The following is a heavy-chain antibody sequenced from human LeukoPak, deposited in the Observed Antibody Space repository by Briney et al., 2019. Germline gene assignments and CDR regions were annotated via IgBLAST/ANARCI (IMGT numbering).Heavy chain of an antibody. CDR1: GITFSSYA. Sequence: GGSLRLSCAASGITFSSYAMTWVRQAPDKGLEWVSAISGSDGSTYYADSVKGRFTISRDDSQNTLYLQMNSLSAEDTAVYYCAKVETSGGANCYALDYWGQGTLVTVSS. D-gene: IGHD2-2*01. V-gene: IGHV3-23*01. CDR2: ISGSDGST. CDR3: AKVETSGGANCYALDY. J-gene: IGHJ4*02.